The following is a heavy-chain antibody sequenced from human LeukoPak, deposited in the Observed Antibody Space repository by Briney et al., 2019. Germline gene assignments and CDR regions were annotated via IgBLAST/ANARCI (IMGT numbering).Heavy chain of an antibody. Sequence: GGSLRLSCTASGFTFGDYAMSWVRQAPGXXXXWVGFIRSKAYGGTTEYAASVKGRFTISRDDSKSIAYLQMNSLKTEDTAVYYCTRGVNFDYWGQGTLVTVSS. J-gene: IGHJ4*02. CDR1: GFTFGDYA. CDR3: TRGVNFDY. V-gene: IGHV3-49*04. CDR2: IRSKAYGGTT.